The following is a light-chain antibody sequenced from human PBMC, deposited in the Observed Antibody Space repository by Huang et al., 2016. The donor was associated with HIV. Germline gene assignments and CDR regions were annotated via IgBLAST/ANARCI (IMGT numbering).Light chain of an antibody. CDR1: QPIVKV. CDR3: QQSHNTPWT. CDR2: SSS. Sequence: DIQMTQSPASLSASVGDRVTITCRTSQPIVKVLNWYQQRPGKAPKLLIYSSSTLQSGAPSRFSGTGSGTDFSLTIDSLQPEDFATYFRQQSHNTPWTFGRGAKV. J-gene: IGKJ1*01. V-gene: IGKV1-39*01.